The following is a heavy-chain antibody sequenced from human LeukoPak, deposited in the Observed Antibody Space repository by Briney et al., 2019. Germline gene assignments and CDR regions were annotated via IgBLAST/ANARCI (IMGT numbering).Heavy chain of an antibody. Sequence: PSETLSLTCTVSGGSISSYYWSWIRQPPGKGLEWIGYIYYSGSTNYNPSLKSRVTISVDTSKNQFSLKLSSVTAAGTAVYYCARDWGYYGDGYFDYWGQGTLVTVSS. CDR1: GGSISSYY. J-gene: IGHJ4*02. CDR2: IYYSGST. D-gene: IGHD4-17*01. V-gene: IGHV4-59*01. CDR3: ARDWGYYGDGYFDY.